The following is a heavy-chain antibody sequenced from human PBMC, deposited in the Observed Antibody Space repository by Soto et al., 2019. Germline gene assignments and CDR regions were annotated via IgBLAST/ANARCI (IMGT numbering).Heavy chain of an antibody. J-gene: IGHJ6*02. D-gene: IGHD4-17*01. CDR1: NFIFSDYY. Sequence: QVQLVESGGGLVKPGGSLRLSCAASNFIFSDYYLSWIRQAPGKGLEWVSYISNSGTTVYYADYVKGRVTISRDKAKKSLYLQMTRLRHEDTAVSSCPRDTLPTDFGLGWDVWGQGTTVTVSS. CDR3: PRDTLPTDFGLGWDV. V-gene: IGHV3-11*01. CDR2: ISNSGTTV.